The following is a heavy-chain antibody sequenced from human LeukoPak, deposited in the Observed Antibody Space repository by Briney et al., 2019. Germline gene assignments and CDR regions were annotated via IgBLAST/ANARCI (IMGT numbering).Heavy chain of an antibody. CDR1: GYTFTGYY. CDR2: INPNSGGT. D-gene: IGHD1-1*01. J-gene: IGHJ6*03. V-gene: IGHV1-2*02. Sequence: GASVKVSCKASGYTFTGYYMHWVRQAPGQGLEWMGWINPNSGGTNYAQKFQGRVTMTRDTSISTAYMELSRLRSDDTAVYYCARWWNDYYYYYMDVWGKGTTVTVSS. CDR3: ARWWNDYYYYYMDV.